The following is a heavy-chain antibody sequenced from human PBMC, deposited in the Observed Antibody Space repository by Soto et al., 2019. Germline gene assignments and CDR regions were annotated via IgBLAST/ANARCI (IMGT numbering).Heavy chain of an antibody. V-gene: IGHV4-59*01. CDR1: GGSISSYY. CDR3: ARAKYDILTGYYVDH. D-gene: IGHD3-9*01. CDR2: IYYSGST. J-gene: IGHJ4*02. Sequence: QVQLQESGPGLVKPSETLSLTCTVSGGSISSYYWSWIRQPPGKGLEWIGYIYYSGSTNYNPSLKSRVTISVDPSKNQFSLKLSSVTAADTAVYYCARAKYDILTGYYVDHWGQGTLVTVSS.